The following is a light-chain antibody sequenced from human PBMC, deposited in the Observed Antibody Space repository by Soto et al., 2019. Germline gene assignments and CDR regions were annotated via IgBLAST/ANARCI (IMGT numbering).Light chain of an antibody. CDR1: SSDIGPYKY. J-gene: IGLJ2*01. V-gene: IGLV2-14*03. CDR3: SSYTSRTTLVI. CDR2: DVN. Sequence: SALTQPASVSGSPGQAITISCAGSSSDIGPYKYVTWYKQHHGKAPRLIIYDVNNRPSGVSTRFSGSKSGNTASLTISGLQAEDEADYYCSSYTSRTTLVIFGGGTKVTVL.